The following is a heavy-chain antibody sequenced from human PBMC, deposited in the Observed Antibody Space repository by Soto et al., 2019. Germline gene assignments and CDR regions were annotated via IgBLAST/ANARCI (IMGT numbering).Heavy chain of an antibody. V-gene: IGHV1-18*01. CDR3: AREQQLVLENWFDP. J-gene: IGHJ5*02. CDR2: ISAYNGNT. Sequence: ASVKVSCKASGYTFTSYGISWVRQAPGQGLEWMGWISAYNGNTNYAQKLQGRVTMTTDTSTSTAYMELRSLRSDDTAVYYCAREQQLVLENWFDPWGQGTLVTVSS. CDR1: GYTFTSYG. D-gene: IGHD6-13*01.